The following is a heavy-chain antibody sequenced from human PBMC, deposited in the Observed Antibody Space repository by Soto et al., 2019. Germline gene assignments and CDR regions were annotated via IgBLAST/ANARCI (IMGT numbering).Heavy chain of an antibody. CDR1: GGTFSSYA. V-gene: IGHV1-69*06. Sequence: SVKVSCRASGGTFSSYAISWVRQAPGQGLEWMGGIIPIFGTANYAQKFQGRVTITADKSTSTAYMELSSLRSGGTAVYCCAYDSNRYGKDDWGQGTTDTVSS. CDR3: AYDSNRYGKDD. D-gene: IGHD3-3*01. J-gene: IGHJ6*02. CDR2: IIPIFGTA.